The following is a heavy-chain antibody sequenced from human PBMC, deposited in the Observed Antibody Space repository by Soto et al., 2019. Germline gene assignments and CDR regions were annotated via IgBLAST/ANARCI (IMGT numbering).Heavy chain of an antibody. CDR1: GGSFNPYH. CDR2: SDHHGRT. V-gene: IGHV4-34*01. D-gene: IGHD7-27*01. CDR3: ARSMNDHNHHPWGFDS. Sequence: SETLSLICAVYGGSFNPYHWSFIRQPPGKGLGWIGGSDHHGRTNYNPSVKGRVTMSVDTSKNQFSLNLRPVTAADTGVYFCARSMNDHNHHPWGFDSWGQGTLVTVSS. J-gene: IGHJ5*01.